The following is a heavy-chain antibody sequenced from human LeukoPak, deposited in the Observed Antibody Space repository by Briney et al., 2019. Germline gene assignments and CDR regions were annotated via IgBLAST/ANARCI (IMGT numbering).Heavy chain of an antibody. CDR2: ISYDGSNK. V-gene: IGHV3-30*18. CDR3: AKDRDIVVVVAATTAFDI. D-gene: IGHD2-15*01. J-gene: IGHJ3*02. Sequence: GGSLRLSCAASGFTFSSYGMHWVRQAPGKGLEWVAVISYDGSNKYFPDSVKGRFTISRDNSKNTLYLQMNSLRAEDTAVYYCAKDRDIVVVVAATTAFDIWGQGTMVTVSS. CDR1: GFTFSSYG.